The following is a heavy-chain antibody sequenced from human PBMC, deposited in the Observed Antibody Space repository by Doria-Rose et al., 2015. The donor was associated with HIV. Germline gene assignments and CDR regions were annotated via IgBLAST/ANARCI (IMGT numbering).Heavy chain of an antibody. CDR1: GVSLSSPGMG. V-gene: IGHV2-26*01. D-gene: IGHD6-13*01. Sequence: SGPVLVKPRETLTLTCTVSGVSLSSPGMGVSWIRQPPGKALEWLANIFSDDERSYKTSLKSRLTISRGTSKSQVVLTMTDMDPVDTATYYCARIKSSRWYHKYYFDFWGQGTLVIVSA. CDR2: IFSDDER. CDR3: ARIKSSRWYHKYYFDF. J-gene: IGHJ4*02.